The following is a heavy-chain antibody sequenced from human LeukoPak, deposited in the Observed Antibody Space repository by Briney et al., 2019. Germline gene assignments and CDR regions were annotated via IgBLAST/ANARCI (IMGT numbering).Heavy chain of an antibody. J-gene: IGHJ4*02. D-gene: IGHD6-13*01. Sequence: SETLSLTCTVSGGSISSSSYYWGWIRQPPGKGLEWIGSIYYSGSTYYNPSLKSRVTISVDTSKNQFSLKLSSATAADTAVYYCASLLYSSSWYPSIDYWGQGTLVTVSS. CDR1: GGSISSSSYY. CDR2: IYYSGST. CDR3: ASLLYSSSWYPSIDY. V-gene: IGHV4-39*01.